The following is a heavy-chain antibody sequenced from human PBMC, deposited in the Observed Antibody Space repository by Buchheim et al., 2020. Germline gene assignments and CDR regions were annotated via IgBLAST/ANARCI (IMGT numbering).Heavy chain of an antibody. CDR1: GGSFSGYY. CDR3: ARWRGYYYYYGMDV. Sequence: QVQLQQWGAGLLKPSETLSLTCAVYGGSFSGYYWSWIRQPPGKGLEWIGAINYSGSTNYNPSLKIRVTISVDTSKKQYSLKLSSVTAAATAVYYCARWRGYYYYYGMDVWGQGTT. CDR2: INYSGST. V-gene: IGHV4-34*01. J-gene: IGHJ6*02. D-gene: IGHD3-3*01.